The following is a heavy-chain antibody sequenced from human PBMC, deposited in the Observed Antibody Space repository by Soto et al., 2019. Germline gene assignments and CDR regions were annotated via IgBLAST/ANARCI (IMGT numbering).Heavy chain of an antibody. J-gene: IGHJ4*02. CDR3: AKGTTSGWYDSAFDY. Sequence: VQLLESGGGLVQPGGSLRITCAASGFTFSSYAMSWVRQAPGKGLEWVSGVSVSGGTTYYADSVKGRLTISRDISKNTLYLQMNSVRAEDTAVYYCAKGTTSGWYDSAFDYWGQGTLVTVSS. CDR1: GFTFSSYA. CDR2: VSVSGGTT. V-gene: IGHV3-23*01. D-gene: IGHD6-19*01.